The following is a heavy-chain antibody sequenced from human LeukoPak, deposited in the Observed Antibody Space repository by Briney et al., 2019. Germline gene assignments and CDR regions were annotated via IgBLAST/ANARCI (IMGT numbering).Heavy chain of an antibody. D-gene: IGHD6-6*01. CDR2: IYYSGST. J-gene: IGHJ3*02. V-gene: IGHV4-61*01. CDR1: GGSISSGSYY. CDR3: ASFRLLRRYDAFDI. Sequence: SETLSLTCTVSGGSISSGSYYWDWIRQPPGKGLEWIGYIYYSGSTNYNPSLKSRVTISVDTSKNQFSLKLSSVTAADTAVYYCASFRLLRRYDAFDIWGQGTMVTVSS.